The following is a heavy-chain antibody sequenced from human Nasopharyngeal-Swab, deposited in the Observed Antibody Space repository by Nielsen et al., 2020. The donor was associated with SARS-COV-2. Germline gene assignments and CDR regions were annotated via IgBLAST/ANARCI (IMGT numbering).Heavy chain of an antibody. D-gene: IGHD6-19*01. J-gene: IGHJ2*01. V-gene: IGHV4-4*02. CDR1: GGSISSSNW. CDR3: ARGWEQWLVQGWYFDL. CDR2: IYHSGST. Sequence: GSLRLSCAVSGGSISSSNWWSWVRQPPGKGLEWIGEIYHSGSTNYNPSLKSRVTISVDKSKNQFSLKLSSVTAADTAVYYCARGWEQWLVQGWYFDLWGRGTLVTVSS.